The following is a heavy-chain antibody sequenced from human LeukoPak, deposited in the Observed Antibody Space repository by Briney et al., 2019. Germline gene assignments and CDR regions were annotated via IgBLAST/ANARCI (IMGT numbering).Heavy chain of an antibody. D-gene: IGHD3-9*01. CDR3: ARANYDI. CDR1: GFTFSSYG. Sequence: GGSLRLSCAASGFTFSSYGMHWVRQAPGKGLEWVANINQDGSEKYYVDSVKGRSTISKDNAKNSLNLQMNSLRAEDTAVYYCARANYDIRGQGTLVTVSS. CDR2: INQDGSEK. V-gene: IGHV3-7*01. J-gene: IGHJ4*02.